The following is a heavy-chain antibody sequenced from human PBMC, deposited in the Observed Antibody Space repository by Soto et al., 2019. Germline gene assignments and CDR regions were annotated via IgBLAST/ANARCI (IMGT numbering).Heavy chain of an antibody. CDR3: SKPPQAVPRGDLFIL. CDR1: GFTFGDYA. Sequence: GGSLRLSCTASGFTFGDYAMSWFRQAPGKGLEWVGFIRSKAYGGTTEYAASVKGRFTISRDDSKSIAYLQMNSLKTEDTAVYYFSKPPQAVPRGDLFILWGQGTMATVSS. D-gene: IGHD2-2*01. CDR2: IRSKAYGGTT. J-gene: IGHJ3*01. V-gene: IGHV3-49*03.